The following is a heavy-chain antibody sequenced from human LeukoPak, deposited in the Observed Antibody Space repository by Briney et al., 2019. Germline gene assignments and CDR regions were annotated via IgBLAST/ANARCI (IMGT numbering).Heavy chain of an antibody. CDR1: GFTFSSYG. CDR2: ISYDGSKK. Sequence: GGSLRLSCAASGFTFSSYGMHWVRQAPGKGLEWVAVISYDGSKKYYADSVKGRFTISRDNSKNTLYLQMNSLRAEDTAVYYCAKDNRPKDYGDSYYYYGMDVWGQGTTVTVSS. CDR3: AKDNRPKDYGDSYYYYGMDV. V-gene: IGHV3-30*18. D-gene: IGHD4-17*01. J-gene: IGHJ6*01.